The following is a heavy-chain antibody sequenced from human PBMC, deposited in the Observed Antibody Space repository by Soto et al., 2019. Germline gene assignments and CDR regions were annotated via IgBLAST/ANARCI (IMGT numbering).Heavy chain of an antibody. Sequence: SETLSLTCTVSGGSISSSGHYWGWIRQPPGGTLEWIGSIYYNGDTYYNRSLRGRVTISKDTSENQFSLRLTSVTAADAAVYYCASSLPPWSGYSFDFWGQGSLVTVSS. V-gene: IGHV4-39*01. D-gene: IGHD3-3*01. J-gene: IGHJ4*02. CDR3: ASSLPPWSGYSFDF. CDR2: IYYNGDT. CDR1: GGSISSSGHY.